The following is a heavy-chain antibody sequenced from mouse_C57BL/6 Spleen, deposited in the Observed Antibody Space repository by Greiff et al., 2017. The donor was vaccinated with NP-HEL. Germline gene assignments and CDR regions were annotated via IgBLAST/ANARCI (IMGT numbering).Heavy chain of an antibody. CDR2: INYDGSST. J-gene: IGHJ2*01. V-gene: IGHV5-16*01. Sequence: EVQLQQSEGGLVQPGSSMKLSCTASGFTFTDYYMAWVRQVPEKGLEWVANINYDGSSTYYLDSLKSRFIISRDNAKNILYLQMSSLKSEDTATYYCAREGDYHYFDYWGQGTTLTVSS. CDR1: GFTFTDYY. CDR3: AREGDYHYFDY. D-gene: IGHD2-4*01.